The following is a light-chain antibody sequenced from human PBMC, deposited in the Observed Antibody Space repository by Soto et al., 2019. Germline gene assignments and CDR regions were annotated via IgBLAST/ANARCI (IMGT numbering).Light chain of an antibody. V-gene: IGKV3D-15*01. CDR1: QSVRSN. J-gene: IGKJ1*01. CDR3: QQYNDWPLT. CDR2: GTS. Sequence: EIVMTQSPATLSVSPGERATLSCSASQSVRSNLAWYQQKPGQAPRLLIYGTSIRASGIAARFSGSGSGTDFTLTINSLQSEDFAIYYCQQYNDWPLTFGQGTKVEIK.